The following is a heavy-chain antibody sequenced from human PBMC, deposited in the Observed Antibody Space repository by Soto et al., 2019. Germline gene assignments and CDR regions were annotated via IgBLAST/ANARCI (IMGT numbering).Heavy chain of an antibody. J-gene: IGHJ5*02. CDR3: TTGDVLRYFDWLTYPTDWFDP. D-gene: IGHD3-9*01. CDR2: IKSKTDGGTT. CDR1: GFTFSNAW. V-gene: IGHV3-15*07. Sequence: GGSLRLSCAASGFTFSNAWMNWVRQAPGKGLEWVGRIKSKTDGGTTDYAAPVKGRFTISRDDSKNTLYLQMNSLKTEDTAVYYCTTGDVLRYFDWLTYPTDWFDPWGQGTLVTVSS.